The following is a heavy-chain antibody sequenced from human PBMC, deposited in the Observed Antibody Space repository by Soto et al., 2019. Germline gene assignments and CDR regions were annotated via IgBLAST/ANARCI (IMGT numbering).Heavy chain of an antibody. D-gene: IGHD2-2*01. CDR1: NYTFITYG. CDR2: ITPYNGNT. Sequence: EASVKVSCKASNYTFITYGITWVRQAPGQGLEWVGWITPYNGNTNYGQNFQGRVTMTADTSTSTAYMELRSLTTDDTAVYYCARDTSFYFDYWGQGTRVTVSS. V-gene: IGHV1-18*01. CDR3: ARDTSFYFDY. J-gene: IGHJ4*02.